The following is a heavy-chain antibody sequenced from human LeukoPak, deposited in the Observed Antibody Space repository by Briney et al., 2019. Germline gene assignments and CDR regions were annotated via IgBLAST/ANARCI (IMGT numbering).Heavy chain of an antibody. V-gene: IGHV7-4-1*02. CDR1: GYTFTSYA. Sequence: ASVKVSCKASGYTFTSYAMNWVRQAPGQGLEWMGWINTNTGNPTYAQGFTGRFVFSLDTSVSTAYLQISSLKAEDTAVYYCASVGYSYGPPYFDYWGQGTLVTVSS. CDR2: INTNTGNP. J-gene: IGHJ4*02. CDR3: ASVGYSYGPPYFDY. D-gene: IGHD5-18*01.